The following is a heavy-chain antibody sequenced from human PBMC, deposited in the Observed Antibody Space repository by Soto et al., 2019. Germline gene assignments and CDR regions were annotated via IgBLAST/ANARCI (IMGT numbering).Heavy chain of an antibody. J-gene: IGHJ4*02. CDR3: ATGYSLDY. CDR2: IKSEANGGTL. D-gene: IGHD2-21*01. V-gene: IGHV3-15*07. CDR1: GFIFSNAW. Sequence: GGSLRLSCVGSGFIFSNAWMNWVRQAPGRGLEWVGRIKSEANGGTLDYAAPVKGRFIISRDDSKHTVYMEMNSLKIEDTGVYYCATGYSLDYWGQGILVTVSS.